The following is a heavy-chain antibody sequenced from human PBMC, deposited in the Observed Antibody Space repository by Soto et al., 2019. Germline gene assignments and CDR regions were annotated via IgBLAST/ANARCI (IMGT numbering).Heavy chain of an antibody. CDR1: GFTFTSSA. D-gene: IGHD3-22*01. Sequence: ASVKVSCKASGFTFTSSAMQWVRQARGQRLEWIGWIVVGSGNTNYAQKFQERVTITRDMSTSTAYMELSSLRSEDTAVYYCAASTDYYDSSGYYGTGVGGCYYGMDVWGQGTTVTVSS. V-gene: IGHV1-58*02. J-gene: IGHJ6*02. CDR3: AASTDYYDSSGYYGTGVGGCYYGMDV. CDR2: IVVGSGNT.